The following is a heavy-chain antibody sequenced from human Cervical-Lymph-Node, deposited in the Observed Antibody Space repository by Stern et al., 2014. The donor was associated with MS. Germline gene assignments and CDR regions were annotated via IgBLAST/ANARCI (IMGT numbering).Heavy chain of an antibody. CDR1: GYTFTSYD. J-gene: IGHJ4*02. V-gene: IGHV1-8*01. CDR3: ASPSLPFY. Sequence: QVQLVQSGAEVKKPGASVKVSCKASGYTFTSYDITWVRQATGQGLEWMEWINPNTGSTVYAQKFQGRVTMTRNTSLRTAYMELSSRKSEDTAVYYWASPSLPFYWGQGTLITVSS. D-gene: IGHD2-15*01. CDR2: INPNTGST.